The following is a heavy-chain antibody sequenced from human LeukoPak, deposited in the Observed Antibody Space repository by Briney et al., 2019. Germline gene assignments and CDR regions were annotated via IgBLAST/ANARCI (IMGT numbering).Heavy chain of an antibody. D-gene: IGHD1-26*01. V-gene: IGHV1-3*01. CDR2: INAGNGNT. CDR1: RYTFTSYA. J-gene: IGHJ4*02. CDR3: ALVGATRGYYFDY. Sequence: ASVKVSCKASRYTFTSYAMHWVRQAPGQRLEWMGWINAGNGNTKYSQKFQGRVTITRDTSASTAYMELSSLRFEDTAVYYCALVGATRGYYFDYWGQGTLVTVSS.